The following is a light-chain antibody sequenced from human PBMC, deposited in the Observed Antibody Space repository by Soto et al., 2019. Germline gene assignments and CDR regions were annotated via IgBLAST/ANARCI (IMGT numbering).Light chain of an antibody. Sequence: LTQPASVSGSPGQSITISCTGTSSDVGGYNFVSWYRQYSGEVPKLIIFEGNKRPSGVSDRFSASKSGNTASLTISGLQAEDQADYYCCSYAGFSSLVFGAGTKVTVL. CDR2: EGN. CDR3: CSYAGFSSLV. V-gene: IGLV2-23*01. CDR1: SSDVGGYNF. J-gene: IGLJ1*01.